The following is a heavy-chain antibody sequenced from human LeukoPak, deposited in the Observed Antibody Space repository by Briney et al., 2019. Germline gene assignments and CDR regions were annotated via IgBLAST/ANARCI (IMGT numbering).Heavy chain of an antibody. CDR3: ARDPGRQYSSVADV. D-gene: IGHD6-19*01. CDR2: INHVGTDT. J-gene: IGHJ6*02. CDR1: GSTFSSHW. V-gene: IGHV3-74*01. Sequence: GGSLRLSCEVSGSTFSSHWMHWVRQAPGKGLVWVSRINHVGTDTSYADSVKGRFTISRDNAKNTLYLQMDSLRAEDTAVYYCARDPGRQYSSVADVWGQGTTVTVSS.